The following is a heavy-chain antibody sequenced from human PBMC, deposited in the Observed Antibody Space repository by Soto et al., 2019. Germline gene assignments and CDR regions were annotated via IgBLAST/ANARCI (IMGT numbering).Heavy chain of an antibody. CDR2: IKQDGSEK. CDR1: GFTFSSYL. Sequence: GPLSLSCAASGFTFSSYLISWVRQAPGKGLEWVANIKQDGSEKYYVDSVKGRFTISRDNAKNSLYLQMNSLRAEDTAVYYCARDMAMVRGVIIDYYYGMAVWGQGTTVTVPS. D-gene: IGHD3-10*01. J-gene: IGHJ6*02. V-gene: IGHV3-7*01. CDR3: ARDMAMVRGVIIDYYYGMAV.